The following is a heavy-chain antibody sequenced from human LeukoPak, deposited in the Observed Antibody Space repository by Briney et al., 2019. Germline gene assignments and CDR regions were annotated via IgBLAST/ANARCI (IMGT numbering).Heavy chain of an antibody. CDR1: GGTFSSYA. CDR3: AMAQWEFDY. Sequence: SVKVSCKASGGTFSSYAISWVRQAPGQGLEWMGRIIPILGIANYAQKFQGRVTITADKSTSTAYMELRSLRSDDTAVYYCAMAQWEFDYWGQGTLVTVSS. D-gene: IGHD1-26*01. CDR2: IIPILGIA. J-gene: IGHJ4*02. V-gene: IGHV1-69*04.